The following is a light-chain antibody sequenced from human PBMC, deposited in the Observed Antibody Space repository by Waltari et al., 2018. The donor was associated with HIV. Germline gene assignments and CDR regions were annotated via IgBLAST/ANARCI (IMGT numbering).Light chain of an antibody. CDR3: QQYNNWPGIT. Sequence: EILMTQSPATLSVSPGERATLPCRASQSINNNLAWYQQKPSQAPRLLIYGASTGATGVPARFSGSGSGTEFTLTISSLQSEDFAVYYCQQYNNWPGITFGPGTKVDIK. CDR2: GAS. V-gene: IGKV3-15*01. CDR1: QSINNN. J-gene: IGKJ3*01.